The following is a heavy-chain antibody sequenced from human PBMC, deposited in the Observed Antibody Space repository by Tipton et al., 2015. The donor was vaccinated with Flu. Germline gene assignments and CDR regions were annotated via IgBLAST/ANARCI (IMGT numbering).Heavy chain of an antibody. J-gene: IGHJ5*01. Sequence: TLSLTCSVSGDSIGSPYCWGWVRQPPGKGLQWIGNICPGRPYYYSSLRGRVIISVASSKDQLSLLLTSLTAAATAVYFCARRDFSNYVSEPNSCFDFWGQVTLVTVSS. CDR1: GDSIGSPYC. CDR3: ARRDFSNYVSEPNSCFDF. V-gene: IGHV4-38-2*01. CDR2: ICPGRP. D-gene: IGHD4-11*01.